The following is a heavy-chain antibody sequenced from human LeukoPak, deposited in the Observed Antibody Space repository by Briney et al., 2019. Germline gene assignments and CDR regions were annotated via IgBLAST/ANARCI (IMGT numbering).Heavy chain of an antibody. D-gene: IGHD2-2*01. V-gene: IGHV3-11*04. CDR1: GFTFSDYH. Sequence: GGSLRLSCAASGFTFSDYHMSWIRQAPGKGLEWVSYISSSGSTIYYADSVKGRFTISRDNAKNSLYLQMNSLRAEDTALYYCAVEYQYYFDYWGQGTLVTVSS. J-gene: IGHJ4*02. CDR2: ISSSGSTI. CDR3: AVEYQYYFDY.